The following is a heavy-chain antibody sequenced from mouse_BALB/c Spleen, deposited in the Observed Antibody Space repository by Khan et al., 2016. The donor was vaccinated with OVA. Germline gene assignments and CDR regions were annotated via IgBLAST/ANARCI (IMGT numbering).Heavy chain of an antibody. Sequence: QVQLKQSGAELVRPGTSVKMSCKAAGFTFTNYWIGWIKQRPGHGLEWIGDFFPGGDYTDDNEKFKGRATLTADAFSSTAYLQLSSLTSEDSAIYYCARGSRYDSYCDYWGPGTILTVSS. V-gene: IGHV1-63*02. CDR2: FFPGGDYT. D-gene: IGHD2-14*01. J-gene: IGHJ2*01. CDR1: GFTFTNYW. CDR3: ARGSRYDSYCDY.